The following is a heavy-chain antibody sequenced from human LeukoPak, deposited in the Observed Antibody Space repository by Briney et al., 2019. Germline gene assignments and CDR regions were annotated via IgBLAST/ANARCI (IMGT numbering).Heavy chain of an antibody. CDR2: IDPIDLST. D-gene: IGHD3-10*01. Sequence: GESLKISCEVFGYSFNAFWITWMRQMPGKGLEWMGKIDPIDLSTEFSPSSQGHVTMSVDESVRTAYLQWSSLKASDTAMYYCARVRGAGTYQADYWGQGTQVIVSS. CDR3: ARVRGAGTYQADY. J-gene: IGHJ4*02. V-gene: IGHV5-10-1*01. CDR1: GYSFNAFW.